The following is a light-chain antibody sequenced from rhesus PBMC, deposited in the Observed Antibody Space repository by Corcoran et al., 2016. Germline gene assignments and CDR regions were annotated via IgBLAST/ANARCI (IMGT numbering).Light chain of an antibody. CDR3: QQYGGSPPT. J-gene: IGKJ1*01. V-gene: IGKV1-22*01. Sequence: DIQMTQSPSSLSASVGDTVTIACRASQSISRFLAWYQQKPGKTPKPQVYRGSTWEGGVPSRFSGTGSWTDFTLTLGNLQSEDFATYYCQQYGGSPPTFGQGTKVEIK. CDR2: RGS. CDR1: QSISRF.